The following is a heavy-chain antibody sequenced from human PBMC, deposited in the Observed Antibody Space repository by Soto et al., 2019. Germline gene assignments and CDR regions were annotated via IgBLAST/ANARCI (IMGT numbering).Heavy chain of an antibody. CDR2: VNTYNGNP. J-gene: IGHJ4*02. Sequence: QVPLVQSGVEVKKPGASVKVSCKASGYTFTNYAISWVRQAPGRGLEWMGWVNTYNGNPNYAQIFQGRVTMTTDTSTGIDYMELRSLKSDDSAVYYCARDSQYSTDWQRFDSWGQGTLVTVSS. V-gene: IGHV1-18*01. D-gene: IGHD6-6*01. CDR1: GYTFTNYA. CDR3: ARDSQYSTDWQRFDS.